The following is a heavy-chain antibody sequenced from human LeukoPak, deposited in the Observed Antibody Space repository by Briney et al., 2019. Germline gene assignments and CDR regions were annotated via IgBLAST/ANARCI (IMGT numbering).Heavy chain of an antibody. CDR1: GGSISSGSYY. Sequence: SQTLSLTCTVSGGSISSGSYYWSWIRQPAGKGLEWIGRIYTSGSTNYNPSLKSRVTISVDTSKYQFSLKLSSAAAADTAVYYCARSAYYDFWSGPGDWFDPWGQGTLVTVSS. CDR3: ARSAYYDFWSGPGDWFDP. D-gene: IGHD3-3*01. CDR2: IYTSGST. V-gene: IGHV4-61*02. J-gene: IGHJ5*02.